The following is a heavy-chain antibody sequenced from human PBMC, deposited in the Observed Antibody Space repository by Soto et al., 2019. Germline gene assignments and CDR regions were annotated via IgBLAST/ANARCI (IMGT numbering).Heavy chain of an antibody. CDR1: SRPDRSPN. CDR3: VRQAIDYLHRLVDV. D-gene: IGHD4-17*01. V-gene: IGHV4-59*08. J-gene: IGHJ6*02. Sequence: SETLSLTYIFSSRPDRSPNWGGFRQPPGRGLEWIGYVYYTGDTAYNPSLRSRVSISADTSTNDISLTLSSVTAADTAVYYCVRQAIDYLHRLVDVWGQGTTVT. CDR2: VYYTGDT.